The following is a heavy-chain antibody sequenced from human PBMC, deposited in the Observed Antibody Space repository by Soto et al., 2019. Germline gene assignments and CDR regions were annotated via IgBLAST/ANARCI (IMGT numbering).Heavy chain of an antibody. D-gene: IGHD3-22*01. J-gene: IGHJ5*02. Sequence: GASVKVSCKVSGYTLTELSMHWVRQAPGKGLEWMGGFDPEDGETIHAQKFQGRVTMTEDTSTDTAYMELSSLRSEDTAVYYCATASYYDSSGSFWFDPWGQGTLVTVSS. CDR3: ATASYYDSSGSFWFDP. V-gene: IGHV1-24*01. CDR1: GYTLTELS. CDR2: FDPEDGET.